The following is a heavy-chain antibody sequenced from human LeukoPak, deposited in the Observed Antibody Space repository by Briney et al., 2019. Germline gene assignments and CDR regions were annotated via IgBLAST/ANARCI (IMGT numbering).Heavy chain of an antibody. V-gene: IGHV3-23*01. CDR1: GFNFSNYA. CDR2: ISGSGGST. Sequence: GGSLRLSCAAAGFNFSNYAMSRVRPAPGKGLEWVSAISGSGGSTYYADSVKGRFTISRDNSKNTLYLQMNSLRAEDTAVYYCAKDRDRCFQHWGQGTLVTVSS. J-gene: IGHJ1*01. D-gene: IGHD2-15*01. CDR3: AKDRDRCFQH.